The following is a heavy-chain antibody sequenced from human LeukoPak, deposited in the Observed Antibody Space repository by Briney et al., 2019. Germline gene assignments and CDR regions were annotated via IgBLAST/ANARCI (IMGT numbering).Heavy chain of an antibody. CDR1: GFTFSSYS. V-gene: IGHV3-23*01. CDR2: ISGSGGST. D-gene: IGHD3-10*01. CDR3: AKDLGLWFGVAFDY. J-gene: IGHJ4*02. Sequence: GGSLRLSCAASGFTFSSYSMNWVRQAPGKGLEWVSAISGSGGSTYYADSVKGRFTISRDNSKNTLYLQMNSLRAEDTAVYYCAKDLGLWFGVAFDYWGQGTLVTVSS.